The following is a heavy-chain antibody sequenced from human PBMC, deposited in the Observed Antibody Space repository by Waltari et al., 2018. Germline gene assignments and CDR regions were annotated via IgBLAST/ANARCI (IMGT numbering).Heavy chain of an antibody. Sequence: QVHLVESGGGVVQPGGSLSLSCAASGFSFTNYAMHWVRQAPGKGLEWVAVVWHDGSYKFYADSVKGRFTISRDNSKNTLYFQMNSLRAEDTAMYYCAKDGSASRLVRYYLDHWGPGTLVTVSS. V-gene: IGHV3-33*06. CDR2: VWHDGSYK. CDR3: AKDGSASRLVRYYLDH. D-gene: IGHD2-8*02. CDR1: GFSFTNYA. J-gene: IGHJ4*02.